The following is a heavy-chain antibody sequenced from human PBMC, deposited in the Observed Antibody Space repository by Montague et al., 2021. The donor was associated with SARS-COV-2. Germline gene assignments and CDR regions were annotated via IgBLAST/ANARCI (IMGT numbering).Heavy chain of an antibody. CDR2: IYSGGSST. D-gene: IGHD3-9*01. CDR3: AKVTYYDILTGSIPFRYYFDD. V-gene: IGHV3-23*03. Sequence: SLRLSCAASGFTFSSSAMIWVRQAPGKGLEWVSVIYSGGSSTYYADSVKGRFTISRDNSKNTLYLEMNSLRAEDTAVYYCAKVTYYDILTGSIPFRYYFDDWGQGTLVTVSS. J-gene: IGHJ4*02. CDR1: GFTFSSSA.